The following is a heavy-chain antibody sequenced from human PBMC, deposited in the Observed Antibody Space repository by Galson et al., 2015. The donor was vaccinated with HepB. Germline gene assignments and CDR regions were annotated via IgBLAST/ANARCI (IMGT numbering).Heavy chain of an antibody. CDR3: TRESSSFGNYFDY. CDR2: IRSKAYGGTT. Sequence: SLRLSCAASGFTFGDYAMSWVRQAPGKGLEWVGFIRSKAYGGTTEYAASVKGRFTISRDDSKSIAYLQMNSLKTEDTAVYYCTRESSSFGNYFDYWGQGTLVTVSS. V-gene: IGHV3-49*04. CDR1: GFTFGDYA. J-gene: IGHJ4*02. D-gene: IGHD3-10*01.